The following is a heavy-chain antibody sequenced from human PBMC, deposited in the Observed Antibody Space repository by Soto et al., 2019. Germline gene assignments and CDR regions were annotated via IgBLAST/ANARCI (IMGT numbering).Heavy chain of an antibody. D-gene: IGHD3-16*01. CDR2: ISGSGGST. Sequence: QHGGSLRLSCAASGFTFSSYAMSWVRQAPGKGLEWVSAISGSGGSTYYADSVKGRFTISRDNSKNTLYLQMNSLRAEDTAVYYSAKCLTFYYYGMDVWGQGTTVTVSS. CDR3: AKCLTFYYYGMDV. J-gene: IGHJ6*02. CDR1: GFTFSSYA. V-gene: IGHV3-23*01.